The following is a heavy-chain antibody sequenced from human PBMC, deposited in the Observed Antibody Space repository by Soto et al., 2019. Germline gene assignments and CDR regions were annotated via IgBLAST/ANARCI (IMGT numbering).Heavy chain of an antibody. CDR1: GYTFTSYG. V-gene: IGHV1-18*01. D-gene: IGHD3-3*01. CDR2: ISAYNGNT. CDR3: ARDSVVTYDVWSGLETNFDY. J-gene: IGHJ4*02. Sequence: ASVKVSCKASGYTFTSYGISWVRQAPGQGLEWMGWISAYNGNTNYAQKLQGRVTMTTDTSTSTAYMELRSLRSDDTAVYYCARDSVVTYDVWSGLETNFDYWGQGTLVTVSS.